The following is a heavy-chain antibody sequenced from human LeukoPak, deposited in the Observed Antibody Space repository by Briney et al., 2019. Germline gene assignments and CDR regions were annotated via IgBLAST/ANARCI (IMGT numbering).Heavy chain of an antibody. CDR2: ISSNGGST. Sequence: GGSLRLSCAASGFTFSSYAMHWVRQAPGKGLEYVSAISSNGGSTYYANSVKGRFTISRDNSKNTLYLQMGSLRAEDMAVYYCARVGGAYSYGSDYYYYYGMDVWGQGTTVTVSS. CDR1: GFTFSSYA. D-gene: IGHD5-18*01. CDR3: ARVGGAYSYGSDYYYYYGMDV. V-gene: IGHV3-64*01. J-gene: IGHJ6*02.